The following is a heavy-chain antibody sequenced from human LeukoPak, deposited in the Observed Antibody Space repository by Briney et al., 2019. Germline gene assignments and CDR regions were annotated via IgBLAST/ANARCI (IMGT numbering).Heavy chain of an antibody. CDR2: INPNSGGT. D-gene: IGHD1-1*01. Sequence: GASVKVSCKASGYTFTGYYMHWVRQAPGQGLEWMGWINPNSGGTNYAQKLQGRVTMTTDTSTSTAYMELRSLRSDDTAVYYCARDWRNWNDGKNWFDPWGQGTLVTVSS. CDR1: GYTFTGYY. V-gene: IGHV1-2*02. J-gene: IGHJ5*02. CDR3: ARDWRNWNDGKNWFDP.